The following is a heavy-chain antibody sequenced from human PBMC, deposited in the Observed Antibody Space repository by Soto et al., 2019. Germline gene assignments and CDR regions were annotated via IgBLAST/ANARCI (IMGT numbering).Heavy chain of an antibody. CDR3: ASFTGSGYCSGGSCFDGFDY. D-gene: IGHD2-15*01. CDR1: GYSFTSYW. J-gene: IGHJ4*02. V-gene: IGHV5-51*01. CDR2: IYPGDSDT. Sequence: PGESLKISCKGSGYSFTSYWIGWVRQMPGKGLEWMGIIYPGDSDTRYSPSFQGQVTISADKSISTAYLQWSSLKASDTAMYYCASFTGSGYCSGGSCFDGFDYWGQGTLVTVSS.